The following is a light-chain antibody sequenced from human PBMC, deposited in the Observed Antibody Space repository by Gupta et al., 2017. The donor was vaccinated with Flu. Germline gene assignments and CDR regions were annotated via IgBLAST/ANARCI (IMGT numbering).Light chain of an antibody. V-gene: IGLV1-44*01. CDR1: SANIGSNT. Sequence: HSVLTQPPSASGTPQQSDTISCSGSSANIGSNTVNWYQQLPGTAPKLLIYSNNPRPSGVPARFSGSKSGTSAALAIIGLQSDDEADYYWAAWDDSLNGPNWVFGGETKLTVL. CDR3: AAWDDSLNGPNWV. J-gene: IGLJ3*02. CDR2: SNN.